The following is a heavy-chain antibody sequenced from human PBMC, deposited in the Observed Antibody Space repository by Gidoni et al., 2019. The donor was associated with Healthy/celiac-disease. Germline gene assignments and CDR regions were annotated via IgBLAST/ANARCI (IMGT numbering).Heavy chain of an antibody. J-gene: IGHJ5*02. D-gene: IGHD2-15*01. Sequence: QVQLQESGPGLVQPSEPLSLTCTASGGSVSRGSYYWSWIRQPPGKGLEWLGSIYYGGSTNYNPSLKSRVTITVDTSKNQFSLKLSSVTAADTAVYYCARDHYCSGGSCYAVGVGWFDPWGQGTLVTVSS. CDR1: GGSVSRGSYY. V-gene: IGHV4-61*01. CDR3: ARDHYCSGGSCYAVGVGWFDP. CDR2: IYYGGST.